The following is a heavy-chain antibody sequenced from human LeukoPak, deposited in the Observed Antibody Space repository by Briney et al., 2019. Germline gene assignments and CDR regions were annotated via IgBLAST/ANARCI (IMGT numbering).Heavy chain of an antibody. D-gene: IGHD2-2*01. CDR2: INHSGST. J-gene: IGHJ4*02. CDR1: GGSFSGYY. CDR3: ARGAPPDIVVVPAAINNHFDY. Sequence: SETLSLTCAVYGGSFSGYYWSWIRQPPGKGLEWIGEINHSGSTNYNPSLKSRVTISVDTSKNQFSLKLSSVTAADTAVYYCARGAPPDIVVVPAAINNHFDYWGQGTLVTVSS. V-gene: IGHV4-34*01.